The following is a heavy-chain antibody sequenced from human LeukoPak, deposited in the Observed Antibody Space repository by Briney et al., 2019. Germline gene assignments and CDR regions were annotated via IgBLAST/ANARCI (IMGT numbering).Heavy chain of an antibody. CDR2: IYHSGST. CDR3: ARGQKRRSWQQAGFWDY. Sequence: SETLSFTCTASGYSISSGYYWGCIRQPPGKGLEWIGSIYHSGSTYYNPSLKSRVTISVDTSKNQFSLKLSSVTAADTAVYYCARGQKRRSWQQAGFWDYWGQGTLVTVSS. CDR1: GYSISSGYY. J-gene: IGHJ4*02. D-gene: IGHD6-13*01. V-gene: IGHV4-38-2*02.